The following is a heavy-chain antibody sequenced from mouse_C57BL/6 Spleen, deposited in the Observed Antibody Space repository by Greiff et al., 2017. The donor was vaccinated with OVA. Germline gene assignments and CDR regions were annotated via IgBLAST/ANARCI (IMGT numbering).Heavy chain of an antibody. V-gene: IGHV14-2*01. Sequence: VQLQQSGAELVKPGASVKLSCTASGFNIKDYYMHWVKQRTEQGLEWIGRIDPEDGETKYAPKFQGKATITADTTSNTAYLQLSSLTSEDTAVYCCARDHLDSSGYVGFAYWGQGTLVTVSA. CDR1: GFNIKDYY. CDR3: ARDHLDSSGYVGFAY. D-gene: IGHD3-2*02. J-gene: IGHJ3*01. CDR2: IDPEDGET.